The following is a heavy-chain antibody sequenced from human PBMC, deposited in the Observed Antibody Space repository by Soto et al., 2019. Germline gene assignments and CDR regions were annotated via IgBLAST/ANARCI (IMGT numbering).Heavy chain of an antibody. J-gene: IGHJ4*02. CDR2: INAGNGNT. Sequence: QVQLVQSGAEVKKPGASVKVSCKASGYTFTSYAMHWVRQAPGQRLEWMGWINAGNGNTKYSQKFQGRVTITRDTSASTAYMELSSLRSEDTAVYYCARDQKRASYCYDSSGYPAIIDYWGQGTLVTVSS. D-gene: IGHD3-22*01. CDR3: ARDQKRASYCYDSSGYPAIIDY. V-gene: IGHV1-3*01. CDR1: GYTFTSYA.